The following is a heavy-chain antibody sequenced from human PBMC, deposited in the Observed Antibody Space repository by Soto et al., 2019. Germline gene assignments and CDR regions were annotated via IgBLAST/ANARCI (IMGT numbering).Heavy chain of an antibody. J-gene: IGHJ3*02. Sequence: GESLKISCKGSGYSFTSYWISWVRQMPGKGLEWMGRIDPSDSYTNYSPSFQGHVTISADKSISTAYLQWSSLKASDTAMYYCARGGGDGSYLPHDAHDISGQGSTVTVSS. CDR3: ARGGGDGSYLPHDAHDI. V-gene: IGHV5-10-1*01. CDR2: IDPSDSYT. CDR1: GYSFTSYW. D-gene: IGHD1-26*01.